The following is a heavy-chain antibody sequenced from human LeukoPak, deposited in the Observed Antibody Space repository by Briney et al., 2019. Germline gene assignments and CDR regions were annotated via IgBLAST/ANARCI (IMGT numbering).Heavy chain of an antibody. CDR2: INHSGST. Sequence: NPPETLSLTCAVYGGSFSGYYWSWIRQPPGKGLEWIGEINHSGSTNYNPSLKSRVTISVDTSKNQFSLKLSSVTAADTAVYYCARDPQFVAARFNWFDPWGQGTLVTVSS. D-gene: IGHD5-18*01. V-gene: IGHV4-34*01. CDR3: ARDPQFVAARFNWFDP. J-gene: IGHJ5*02. CDR1: GGSFSGYY.